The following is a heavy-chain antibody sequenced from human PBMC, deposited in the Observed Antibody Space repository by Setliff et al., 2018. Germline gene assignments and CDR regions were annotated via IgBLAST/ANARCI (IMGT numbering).Heavy chain of an antibody. CDR3: ASSSGSSSNDAFDI. CDR2: IYPGDSDT. D-gene: IGHD1-26*01. J-gene: IGHJ3*02. CDR1: GYRFSSHW. V-gene: IGHV5-51*01. Sequence: GESLKISCKGSGYRFSSHWIGWVRQMPGKGLAWMGIIYPGDSDTRYSPSFQGQVTISAAKSISTAYLQWSSLKASDTAMYYCASSSGSSSNDAFDIWGQGTTVTVSS.